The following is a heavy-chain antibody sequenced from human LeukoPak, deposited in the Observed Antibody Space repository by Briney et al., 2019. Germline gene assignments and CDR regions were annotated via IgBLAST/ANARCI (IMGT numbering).Heavy chain of an antibody. Sequence: SETLSLTCAVYGGSFSGYYWSWIRQPPGKGLEWHGEINHSGSTNYNPSLKSRVTISVKTSKNQFFRKLSAVTAAERAVYNCTRKAVQQPREVFDNSGQGTLVTASS. CDR2: INHSGST. J-gene: IGHJ4*02. CDR1: GGSFSGYY. V-gene: IGHV4-34*01. CDR3: TRKAVQQPREVFDN. D-gene: IGHD3-10*02.